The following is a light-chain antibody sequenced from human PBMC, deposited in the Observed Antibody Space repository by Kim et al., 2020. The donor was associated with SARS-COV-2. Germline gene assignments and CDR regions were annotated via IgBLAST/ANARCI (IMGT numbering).Light chain of an antibody. Sequence: SPGERATPSFRASQSVRNNLAWYQQRPGQAPRLLIHSAYTRATGITVRFTGSGSGTEFTLTISNLQSEDFAIYYCQQYNEWPPWTFGQGTKVDIK. CDR2: SAY. V-gene: IGKV3-15*01. CDR1: QSVRNN. J-gene: IGKJ1*01. CDR3: QQYNEWPPWT.